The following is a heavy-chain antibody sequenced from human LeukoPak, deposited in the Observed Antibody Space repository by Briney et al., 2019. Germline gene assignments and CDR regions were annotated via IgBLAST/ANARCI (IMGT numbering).Heavy chain of an antibody. Sequence: GGSLRLSCAASGFTFSSYGMHWVRQAPGKGLEWVSVIRSDGSTNHADSVKGRFTISRDNSKNTLYLQMNNLRAEATAMYYCAREMYSGMYNDAFDIWGQGTKVTVSS. V-gene: IGHV3-NL1*01. CDR2: IRSDGST. D-gene: IGHD1-26*01. J-gene: IGHJ3*02. CDR3: AREMYSGMYNDAFDI. CDR1: GFTFSSYG.